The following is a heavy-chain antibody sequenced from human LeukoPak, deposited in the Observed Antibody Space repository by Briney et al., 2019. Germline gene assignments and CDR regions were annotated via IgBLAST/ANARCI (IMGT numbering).Heavy chain of an antibody. CDR3: ARGIPGPVDY. Sequence: GGSLRLSCAASGFTFSSYAMSWVRQAPGKGLEWVANVNRDGSEQNYVDSVKGRFTISRDNAKNSLYLHMSSLRAEDTAVYFCARGIPGPVDYWGQGSLVTVSS. V-gene: IGHV3-7*01. CDR2: VNRDGSEQ. J-gene: IGHJ4*02. D-gene: IGHD2-2*02. CDR1: GFTFSSYA.